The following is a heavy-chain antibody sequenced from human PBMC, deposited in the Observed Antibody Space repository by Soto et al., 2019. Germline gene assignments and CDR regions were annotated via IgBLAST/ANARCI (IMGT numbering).Heavy chain of an antibody. CDR3: VRVPDY. J-gene: IGHJ4*02. Sequence: LSLTCAVSGGSISSGGYSWSWIRQPPGKGLDWIGYIYHSGSTYYNPSLKSRVTISVDRSKNQFSLKLSSVTAADTAVYYCVRVPDYWGQGTLVTVSS. V-gene: IGHV4-30-2*01. CDR2: IYHSGST. CDR1: GGSISSGGYS.